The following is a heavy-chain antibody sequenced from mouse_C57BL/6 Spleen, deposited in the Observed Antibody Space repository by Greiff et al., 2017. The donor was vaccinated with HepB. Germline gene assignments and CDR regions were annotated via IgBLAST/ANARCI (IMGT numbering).Heavy chain of an antibody. CDR3: ASAGRYYGSSYYALDY. Sequence: VQLQQSGAELVKPGASVKLSCKASGYTFTSYWMHWVKQRPGQGLEWIGMIHPNSGSTNYNEKFKSKATLTVDKSSSTAYMQLSSLTSEDSAVYSSASAGRYYGSSYYALDYWGQGTSVTVSS. D-gene: IGHD1-1*01. CDR1: GYTFTSYW. V-gene: IGHV1-64*01. CDR2: IHPNSGST. J-gene: IGHJ4*01.